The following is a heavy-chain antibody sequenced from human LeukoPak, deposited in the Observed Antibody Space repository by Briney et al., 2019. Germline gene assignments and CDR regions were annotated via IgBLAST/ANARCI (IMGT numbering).Heavy chain of an antibody. CDR3: ARDSTKLASPTYYYDSSGYEVGAFDI. CDR2: IYYSGST. D-gene: IGHD3-22*01. J-gene: IGHJ3*02. V-gene: IGHV4-31*03. CDR1: GGSISSGGYY. Sequence: SQILSLTYTVSGGSISSGGYYWSWIRQHPGKGLEWIGYIYYSGSTYYNPSLKSRVTISVDTSKNQFSLKLSSVTAADTAVYYCARDSTKLASPTYYYDSSGYEVGAFDIWGQGTMVTVSS.